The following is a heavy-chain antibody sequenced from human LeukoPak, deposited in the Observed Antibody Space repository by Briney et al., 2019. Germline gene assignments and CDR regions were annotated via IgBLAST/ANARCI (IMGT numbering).Heavy chain of an antibody. Sequence: GGSLRLSCAASGFTFSDHYMDWVRQAPGKGLEWVGRTRNKANSYTTEYAASVKGRFTISRDDSKNSLYLQMNSLKTEDTAVYYCARDQGHFWSYAFDIWGQGTMVTVSS. CDR2: TRNKANSYTT. J-gene: IGHJ3*02. D-gene: IGHD3-3*02. V-gene: IGHV3-72*01. CDR1: GFTFSDHY. CDR3: ARDQGHFWSYAFDI.